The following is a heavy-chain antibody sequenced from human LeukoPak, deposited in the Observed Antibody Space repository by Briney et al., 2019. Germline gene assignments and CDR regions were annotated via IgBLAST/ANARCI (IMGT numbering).Heavy chain of an antibody. Sequence: KPGGSLRLSCAASEFTFSSYSMNWVRQAPGKGLEWVSYITNSGNSKSYADPVKGRFTISRDNTKNSLYLQMNGLRAEDTAVYYXARXXSXGYLTFDYWGQGILVTVSS. CDR1: EFTFSSYS. J-gene: IGHJ4*02. CDR3: ARXXSXGYLTFDY. CDR2: ITNSGNSK. V-gene: IGHV3-48*01. D-gene: IGHD3-22*01.